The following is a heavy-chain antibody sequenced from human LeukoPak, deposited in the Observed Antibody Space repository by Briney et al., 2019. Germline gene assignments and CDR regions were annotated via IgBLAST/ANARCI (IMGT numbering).Heavy chain of an antibody. CDR3: AKGSTRGYSYGYYDYFDY. J-gene: IGHJ4*02. D-gene: IGHD5-18*01. V-gene: IGHV1-69*05. Sequence: ASVKVSCKASGGTFSSYAISWVRQAPGQGLEWRGGIIPIFGTANYAQKFQGRVTITTDESTSTAYMEPSSLRSEDTAVYYCAKGSTRGYSYGYYDYFDYWGQGTLVTVSS. CDR1: GGTFSSYA. CDR2: IIPIFGTA.